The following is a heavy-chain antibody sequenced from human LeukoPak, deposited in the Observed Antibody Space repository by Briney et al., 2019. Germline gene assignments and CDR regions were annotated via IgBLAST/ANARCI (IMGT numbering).Heavy chain of an antibody. D-gene: IGHD6-19*01. CDR3: ARETGIAVAGTRYHYYMDV. Sequence: SETLSLTCTVSGGSISSYYWSWIRQPAGKGLEWIGRIYTSGSTNYNPSLKSRVTMSVDTSKNQFSLKLSSVTAADTAVYYCARETGIAVAGTRYHYYMDVWGKGTTVTISS. V-gene: IGHV4-4*07. CDR1: GGSISSYY. CDR2: IYTSGST. J-gene: IGHJ6*03.